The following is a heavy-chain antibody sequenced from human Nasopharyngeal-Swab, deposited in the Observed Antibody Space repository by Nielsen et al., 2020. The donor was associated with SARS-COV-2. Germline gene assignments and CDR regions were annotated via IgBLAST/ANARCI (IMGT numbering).Heavy chain of an antibody. D-gene: IGHD1-26*01. CDR2: ISYDGSNK. V-gene: IGHV3-30*03. J-gene: IGHJ4*02. CDR1: GFTFSSYG. Sequence: GGSLRLSCAASGFTFSSYGMHWVRQAPGKGLEWVAVISYDGSNKYYADSVKGRFTISRDNSKNTLYLQMNSLRAEDTAVYYCARARSYSYDYWGQGTLVTVSS. CDR3: ARARSYSYDY.